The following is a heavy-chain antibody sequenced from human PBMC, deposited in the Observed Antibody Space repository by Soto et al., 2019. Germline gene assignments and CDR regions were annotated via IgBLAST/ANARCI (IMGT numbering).Heavy chain of an antibody. V-gene: IGHV4-59*01. CDR2: IYYSGST. D-gene: IGHD2-15*01. CDR3: ARDGDGGVAANTFDY. J-gene: IGHJ4*02. Sequence: QVQLQESGPGLVKPSETLSLTCTASGGSISSYYWSWIRQPPGKGLEWIGYIYYSGSTNYNPSLRSRVTISGDTSRNQFSLKLSAVTAADTAVYYCARDGDGGVAANTFDYWGQGTLVTVSS. CDR1: GGSISSYY.